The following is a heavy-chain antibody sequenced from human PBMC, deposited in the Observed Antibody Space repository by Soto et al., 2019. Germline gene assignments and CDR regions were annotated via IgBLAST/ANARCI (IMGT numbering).Heavy chain of an antibody. V-gene: IGHV3-30-3*01. D-gene: IGHD3-10*01. CDR1: GVTFCSYA. CDR2: ISYDGSNK. CDR3: TRDRGYPDSFDL. Sequence: PGGSLRLSCAASGVTFCSYAMHWVRKAPGKGLEWVAVISYDGSNKYYADSVKGRFTISRDNSKNTLYLQMNSLRAEDTAVYYCTRDRGYPDSFDLWGQGTMVTVSS. J-gene: IGHJ3*01.